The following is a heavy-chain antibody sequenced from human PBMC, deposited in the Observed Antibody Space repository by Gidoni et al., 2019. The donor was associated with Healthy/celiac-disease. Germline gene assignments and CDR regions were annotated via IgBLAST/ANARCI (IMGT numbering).Heavy chain of an antibody. CDR2: ISGSGGST. J-gene: IGHJ4*02. CDR3: AKNHCSSTSGPFDY. Sequence: EVQLLESGGGLVQPGGSLRLSCAASGFTFRSYAMGWVRQAPGKGLEWVSAISGSGGSTYYADSVKGRFTISRDNSKNTLYLQMNSLRAEDTAVYYCAKNHCSSTSGPFDYWGQGTLVTVSS. V-gene: IGHV3-23*01. CDR1: GFTFRSYA. D-gene: IGHD2-2*01.